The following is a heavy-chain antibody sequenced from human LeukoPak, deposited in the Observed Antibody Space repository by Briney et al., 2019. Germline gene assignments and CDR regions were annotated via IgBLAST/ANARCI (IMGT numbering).Heavy chain of an antibody. CDR2: VSGSGDVT. CDR3: AKYLQPSGYPYALDI. V-gene: IGHV3-23*01. Sequence: GGSLRLSCETSGFTFSSYAMGWVRQAPGKGLEWVSSVSGSGDVTSYPDSVKGRFTISRDNSKNTLYLQMNSLRDEDTAVYYCAKYLQPSGYPYALDIWDQGTMVTVSS. J-gene: IGHJ3*02. D-gene: IGHD5-12*01. CDR1: GFTFSSYA.